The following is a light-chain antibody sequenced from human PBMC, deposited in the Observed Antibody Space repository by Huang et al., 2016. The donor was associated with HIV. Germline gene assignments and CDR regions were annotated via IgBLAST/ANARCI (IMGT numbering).Light chain of an antibody. CDR2: WAA. Sequence: DIVLTQSPDSLAVSLGERATINCKSSQNILSTPINKNFLAWYQLKAERPPTILISWAATREPGVPDRFSGSGSGTDFTLTISSLQPEDVAIYYCQQYYTLPAFGQGTKVEI. V-gene: IGKV4-1*01. CDR3: QQYYTLPA. CDR1: QNILSTPINKNF. J-gene: IGKJ1*01.